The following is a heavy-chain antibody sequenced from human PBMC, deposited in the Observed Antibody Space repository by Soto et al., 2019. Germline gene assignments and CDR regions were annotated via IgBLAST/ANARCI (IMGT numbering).Heavy chain of an antibody. CDR1: GFTFTTYG. V-gene: IGHV3-30*18. CDR2: ISYDRRNK. J-gene: IGHJ6*02. Sequence: QVQLVESGGGVVQPGRSLRLSCAAPGFTFTTYGMHWVRQAPGKGLEWVAVISYDRRNKYYADSVKGRFTVSRDNSNNTVYLQLKSLRADDTAVYYCAKDTFAYCSGGSCLYYYGMDVWGQGTTVTVSS. CDR3: AKDTFAYCSGGSCLYYYGMDV. D-gene: IGHD2-15*01.